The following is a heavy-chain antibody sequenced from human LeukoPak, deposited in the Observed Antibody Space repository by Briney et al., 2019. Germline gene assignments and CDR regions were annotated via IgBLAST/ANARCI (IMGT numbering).Heavy chain of an antibody. CDR2: IWYDGSNK. CDR3: ATAYSMVRGVITPNAFDI. V-gene: IGHV3-33*01. Sequence: GGSLRLSCAASGFTFSSYGMRWVRQAPGKGLEWVAVIWYDGSNKYYADSVKGRFTISRDNSKNTLYLQMNSLRAEDTAVYYCATAYSMVRGVITPNAFDIWGQGTMVTVSS. D-gene: IGHD3-10*01. J-gene: IGHJ3*02. CDR1: GFTFSSYG.